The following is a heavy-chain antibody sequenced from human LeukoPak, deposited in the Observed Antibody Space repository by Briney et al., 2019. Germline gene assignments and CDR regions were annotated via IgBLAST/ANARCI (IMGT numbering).Heavy chain of an antibody. CDR3: KRNGGRYGIK. CDR1: GFVLSSYE. V-gene: IGHV3-23*01. Sequence: GGSLRLSCTGSGFVLSSYEMTWFRQAPGKGLEWVSSVDYSGDSPHYADSVKGRFTISRDNTKNILYLQLSGLRVEDTAVYYCKRNGGRYGIKWGQGTLVAVSS. J-gene: IGHJ4*02. D-gene: IGHD6-19*01. CDR2: VDYSGDSP.